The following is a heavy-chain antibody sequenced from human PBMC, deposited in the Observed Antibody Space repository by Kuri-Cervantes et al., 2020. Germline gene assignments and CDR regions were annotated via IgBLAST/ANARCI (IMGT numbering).Heavy chain of an antibody. J-gene: IGHJ6*02. CDR2: IYHSGST. CDR1: GGSISRSSYH. Sequence: GSLRLSCTVSGGSISRSSYHWGWIRQPPGKGLEWIGSIYHSGSTYYNPSLKSRVTISVDTSKNQFSLRFTSVTAADTAVYYCARIIPPRATRIKFYYYGMDVWGQGTTVTVSS. D-gene: IGHD3-3*01. CDR3: ARIIPPRATRIKFYYYGMDV. V-gene: IGHV4-39*07.